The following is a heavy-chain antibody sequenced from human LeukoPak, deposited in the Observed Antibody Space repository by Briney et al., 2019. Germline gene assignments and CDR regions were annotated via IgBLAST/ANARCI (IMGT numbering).Heavy chain of an antibody. J-gene: IGHJ1*01. CDR2: IYYSGST. CDR3: ARLRGYCSSTSCPKGYFQH. CDR1: GGSISSYY. Sequence: PSETLSLTCTVSGGSISSYYWSWIRQPPGKGLEWIGYIYYSGSTNYNPSLKSRVTISVDTSKNQFSLKLSSVTAADTAVYYCARLRGYCSSTSCPKGYFQHWGQGTLVTVSS. D-gene: IGHD2-2*01. V-gene: IGHV4-59*12.